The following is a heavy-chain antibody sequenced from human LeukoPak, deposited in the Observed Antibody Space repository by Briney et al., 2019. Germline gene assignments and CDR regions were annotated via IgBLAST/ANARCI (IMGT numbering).Heavy chain of an antibody. CDR3: VGSGGAGGGV. Sequence: PSETLSLTCTFSGGSISPYYWSWIRQSPGKGLEWIGYMYYTGSSKYSPSLRSRVTISLDTSKNQLPLNLISVTAADTAVYYCVGSGGAGGGVWGQGTLVTVSS. D-gene: IGHD3-10*01. V-gene: IGHV4-59*01. J-gene: IGHJ4*02. CDR1: GGSISPYY. CDR2: MYYTGSS.